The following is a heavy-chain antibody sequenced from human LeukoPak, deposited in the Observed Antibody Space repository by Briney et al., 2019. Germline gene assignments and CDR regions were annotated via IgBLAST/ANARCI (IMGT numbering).Heavy chain of an antibody. CDR3: TTRVGYGYGRNYYYYGMDV. CDR1: GFTFSSYE. V-gene: IGHV3-48*03. CDR2: ISSSGSTI. J-gene: IGHJ6*02. D-gene: IGHD5-18*01. Sequence: GGSLRLSCAASGFTFSSYEMNWVRQAPGKGLEWVSYISSSGSTIYYADSVKGRFTISRDNAKNSLYLQMNSLRAEDTAVYYCTTRVGYGYGRNYYYYGMDVWGQGTTVTVSS.